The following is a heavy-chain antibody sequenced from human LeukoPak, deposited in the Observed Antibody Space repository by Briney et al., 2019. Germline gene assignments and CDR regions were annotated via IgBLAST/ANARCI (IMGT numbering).Heavy chain of an antibody. V-gene: IGHV4-39*01. J-gene: IGHJ3*02. D-gene: IGHD4-23*01. CDR2: IYYSGST. Sequence: SETLSLTCTVSGDSISRSLYHWGWIRQPPGKGLEWIGTIYYSGSTYYNPSLKSRVTISVDTSKNQFSLKLTSVTAADTAVYYCARSYGGHSVCDAFDIWGQGTMVTVSS. CDR1: GDSISRSLYH. CDR3: ARSYGGHSVCDAFDI.